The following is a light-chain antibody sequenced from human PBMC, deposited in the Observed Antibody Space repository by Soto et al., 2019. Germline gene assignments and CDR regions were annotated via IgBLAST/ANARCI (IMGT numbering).Light chain of an antibody. CDR2: LGS. V-gene: IGKV2-28*01. CDR1: QSLLHSNGYNY. Sequence: DIVMTQSPLSLPVTPGEPASISCRSSQSLLHSNGYNYLDLYLQKPGQSPHLLIYLGSNRASGVPDRFSGSGSGTDFTLKISRVEAEDVGVYYCMQALQTPRTFGQGTKLEIK. CDR3: MQALQTPRT. J-gene: IGKJ2*01.